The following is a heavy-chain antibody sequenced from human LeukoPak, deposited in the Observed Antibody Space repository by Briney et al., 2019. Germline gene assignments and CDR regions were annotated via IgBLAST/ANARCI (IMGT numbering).Heavy chain of an antibody. Sequence: SETLSLTCTVSGGSISSYYWSWIRQPPGKGLEWIGYIYYSGSTNYNPSLKSRVTISVDTSKNQFSLRLSSVTAADTAVYYCARETEKQWQYWGQGTMVTVSS. CDR2: IYYSGST. J-gene: IGHJ3*01. CDR3: ARETEKQWQY. V-gene: IGHV4-59*12. D-gene: IGHD6-19*01. CDR1: GGSISSYY.